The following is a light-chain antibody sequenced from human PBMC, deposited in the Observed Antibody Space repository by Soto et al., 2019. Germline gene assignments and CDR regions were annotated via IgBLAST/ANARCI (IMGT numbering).Light chain of an antibody. CDR3: QQYNRYSGM. V-gene: IGKV1-5*01. J-gene: IGKJ1*01. CDR2: GAS. Sequence: EIQITQSPLTLSASIGDRVTITCRASQSINNWLAWYQQKPGKPPKLLLYGASSRDSGVPPRFSGSGSGTEFTLTISSLQPDDFATYYCQQYNRYSGMFGQGTKVDIK. CDR1: QSINNW.